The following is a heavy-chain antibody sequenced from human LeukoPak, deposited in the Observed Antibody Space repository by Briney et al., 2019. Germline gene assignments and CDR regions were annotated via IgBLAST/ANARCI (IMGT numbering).Heavy chain of an antibody. CDR2: INPNSGGT. CDR1: GYTVTGYY. D-gene: IGHD4-11*01. V-gene: IGHV1-2*02. Sequence: ASVKVSCKASGYTVTGYYMHWVRQAPGQGLEWMGWINPNSGGTNYAQKFQGRVTMTRDTSISTAYMELSRLRSDDTAVYYCARDPKESNYPTGDYWGQGTLVTVSS. J-gene: IGHJ4*02. CDR3: ARDPKESNYPTGDY.